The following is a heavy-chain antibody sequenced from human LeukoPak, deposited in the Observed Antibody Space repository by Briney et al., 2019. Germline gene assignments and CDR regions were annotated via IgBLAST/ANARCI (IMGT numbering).Heavy chain of an antibody. CDR1: GFTFSSYA. CDR2: ISGSGGST. D-gene: IGHD5-18*01. Sequence: GGSLRLSCAASGFTFSSYAMSWVRQAPGKGLEWVSAISGSGGSTYYADSVKGRFTISRDNSKNTLYLQMNSLRAEDTAVYYCARGHSVDTAMLRDDYWGQGTLVTVSS. CDR3: ARGHSVDTAMLRDDY. J-gene: IGHJ4*02. V-gene: IGHV3-23*01.